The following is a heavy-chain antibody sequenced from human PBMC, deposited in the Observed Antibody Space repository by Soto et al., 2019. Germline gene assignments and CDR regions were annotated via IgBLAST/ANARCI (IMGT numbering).Heavy chain of an antibody. V-gene: IGHV1-3*01. CDR3: ARALFHFPLFDP. D-gene: IGHD3-10*02. CDR2: INAGNGNT. J-gene: IGHJ5*02. CDR1: GYTFTSYA. Sequence: ASVKVSCKASGYTFTSYAMHWVRQAPGQRLEWMGWINAGNGNTKYSQKFQGRVTITRDTSASTAYMELSSLRSEDTAVYYCARALFHFPLFDPWGQGTLVTVSS.